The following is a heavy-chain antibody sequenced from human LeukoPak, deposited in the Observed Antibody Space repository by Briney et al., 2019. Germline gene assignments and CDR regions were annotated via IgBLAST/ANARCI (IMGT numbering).Heavy chain of an antibody. CDR3: ARSTTVTLQSFDY. J-gene: IGHJ4*02. D-gene: IGHD4-17*01. CDR2: IWYDGSTK. Sequence: GGSLRLSCAASGFSFSSYGMHWVRQARGKGLEWVAVIWYDGSTKYYADSVRGRFSVSRDNSKNTLYLQMDSLRAEDTAVYYCARSTTVTLQSFDYWGQGTLVTVSS. CDR1: GFSFSSYG. V-gene: IGHV3-33*01.